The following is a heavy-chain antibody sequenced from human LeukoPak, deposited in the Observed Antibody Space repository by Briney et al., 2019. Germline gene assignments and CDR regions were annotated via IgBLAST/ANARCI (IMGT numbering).Heavy chain of an antibody. CDR2: IYYSGST. CDR1: GGSISSSSYY. Sequence: SETLSLTCTVSGGSISSSSYYWGWIRQPPGKGLEWIGSIYYSGSTNYNPSLKSRVTISVDTSKNQFSLKLSSVTAADTAVYYCARGRGSGFSDYFDYWGQGTLVTVSS. D-gene: IGHD3-10*01. V-gene: IGHV4-39*07. J-gene: IGHJ4*02. CDR3: ARGRGSGFSDYFDY.